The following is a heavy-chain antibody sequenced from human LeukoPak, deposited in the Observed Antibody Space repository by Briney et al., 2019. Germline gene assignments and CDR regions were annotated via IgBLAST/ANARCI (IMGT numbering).Heavy chain of an antibody. CDR2: IYYSGST. CDR3: ARHRLQFGYFDY. J-gene: IGHJ4*02. Sequence: SETLSLTCTVSGGSISSYYWSWIRQPPGKGLEWIGYIYYSGSTNYNPSLKSRVTISVDTSKNQFSLKLSSVTAADTAVYYCARHRLQFGYFDYWGQGTLVTVSS. D-gene: IGHD5-12*01. CDR1: GGSISSYY. V-gene: IGHV4-59*08.